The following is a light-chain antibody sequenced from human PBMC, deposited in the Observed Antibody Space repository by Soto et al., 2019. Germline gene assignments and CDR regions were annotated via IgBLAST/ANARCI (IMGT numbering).Light chain of an antibody. CDR2: GAS. J-gene: IGKJ4*01. V-gene: IGKV3-20*01. CDR1: QSVISSY. CDR3: QQYGSSPLT. Sequence: EIVLTLSPVTLSLSSGERATLSCRGSQSVISSYLAWYQQKPGQAPRLLIYGASSRATGIPDRFSGSGAGTDFTLTISRLEPADFAVYYCQQYGSSPLTFGGGTKVDI.